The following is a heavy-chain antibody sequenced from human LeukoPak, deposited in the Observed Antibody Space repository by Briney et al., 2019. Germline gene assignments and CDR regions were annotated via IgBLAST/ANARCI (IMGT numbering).Heavy chain of an antibody. J-gene: IGHJ4*02. CDR2: IYYSGST. CDR1: GGSISSNSYY. D-gene: IGHD3-10*01. V-gene: IGHV4-39*07. Sequence: SETLSLTCAVSGGSISSNSYYWGWIRQPPGKGLEWIGSIYYSGSTYYNPSLKSRVTISVDTSKNQFSLKLSSVTAADTAVYYCASSLRFGELFGYWGQGTLVTVSS. CDR3: ASSLRFGELFGY.